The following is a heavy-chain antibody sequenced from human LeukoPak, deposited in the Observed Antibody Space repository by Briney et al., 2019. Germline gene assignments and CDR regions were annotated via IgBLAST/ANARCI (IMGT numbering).Heavy chain of an antibody. V-gene: IGHV4-38-2*02. CDR2: IYHSGST. CDR3: ARVWGSGSPYYYYYMDV. J-gene: IGHJ6*03. D-gene: IGHD3-10*01. CDR1: GDSITSYY. Sequence: SETLSLTCTVSGDSITSYYWGWIRQPPGKGLEWIGSIYHSGSTYYNPSLKSRVTISVDTSKNQFSLKLSSVTAADTAVYYCARVWGSGSPYYYYYMDVWGKGTTVTISS.